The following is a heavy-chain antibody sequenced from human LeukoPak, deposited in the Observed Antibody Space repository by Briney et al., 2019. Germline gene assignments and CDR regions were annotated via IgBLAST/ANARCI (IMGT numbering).Heavy chain of an antibody. Sequence: GGSLRLSCAASGFTFSDYSMHWVRQAPGKGLNWVAFIRYDGNNKYYADSVKGRFTISRDNSKNMLYLEMNSLRAEDTAVYYCARADWDTAMIDYWGQGTLVTVSS. CDR1: GFTFSDYS. CDR3: ARADWDTAMIDY. J-gene: IGHJ4*02. CDR2: IRYDGNNK. D-gene: IGHD5-18*01. V-gene: IGHV3-30*02.